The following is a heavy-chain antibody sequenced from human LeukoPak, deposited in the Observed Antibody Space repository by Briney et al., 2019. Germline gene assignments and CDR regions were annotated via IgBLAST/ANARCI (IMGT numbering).Heavy chain of an antibody. CDR2: IYWNDDK. CDR1: GFSLSTSGVG. Sequence: ESGPTLVKPTQTLTLTCTFSGFSLSTSGVGVGWIRQPPGKALEWLALIYWNDDKRYSPSLKSRLTITKDTSKNQVVLTMTNMDPVDIATYYCAHRPMGNWFDPWGQGTLVTVSS. D-gene: IGHD1-26*01. V-gene: IGHV2-5*01. CDR3: AHRPMGNWFDP. J-gene: IGHJ5*02.